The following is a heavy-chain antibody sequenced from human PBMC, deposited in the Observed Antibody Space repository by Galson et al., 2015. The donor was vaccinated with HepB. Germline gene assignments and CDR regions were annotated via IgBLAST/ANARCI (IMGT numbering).Heavy chain of an antibody. CDR1: GYSFTSYW. Sequence: QSGAEVKKPGESLRISCKGSGYSFTSYWISWVRQMPGKGLEWMGRIDPSDSYTNYSPSFQGHVAISADKSISTAYLQWSSLKASDTAMYYCARHFGVAIWMDVWGQGTTVTVSS. V-gene: IGHV5-10-1*01. J-gene: IGHJ6*02. CDR3: ARHFGVAIWMDV. D-gene: IGHD3-3*01. CDR2: IDPSDSYT.